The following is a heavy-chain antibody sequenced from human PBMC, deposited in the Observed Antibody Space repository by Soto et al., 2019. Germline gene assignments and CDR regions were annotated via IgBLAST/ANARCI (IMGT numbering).Heavy chain of an antibody. J-gene: IGHJ5*01. CDR2: IFSDDEY. Sequence: SGPTLVNPTETLTLTCTVSGFSLSNPKMGVSWIRQPPGKAPEWLAHIFSDDEYSYSTSLKSRLIISKDTTKSQVVLTMTNMDPVDAATFYCARIMRDALGEPDAIYYFDSWGQGTQVTVSS. CDR1: GFSLSNPKMG. CDR3: ARIMRDALGEPDAIYYFDS. D-gene: IGHD2-2*02. V-gene: IGHV2-26*01.